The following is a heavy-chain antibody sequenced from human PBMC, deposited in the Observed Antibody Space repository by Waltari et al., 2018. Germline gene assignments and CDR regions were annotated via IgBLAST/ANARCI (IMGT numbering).Heavy chain of an antibody. V-gene: IGHV3-30-3*01. CDR1: GFSFGAYG. Sequence: QVQLVESGGGVVQPGGSLRLSCAASGFSFGAYGMNWVRQAPGKGLEWISCTLKDEPIKAYADSVKGRFTISRDNSRNTLYLQMDSLREEDTAIYYCARKGGRIAVAGMGYWGRGTLVTVSS. D-gene: IGHD6-19*01. J-gene: IGHJ4*02. CDR2: TLKDEPIK. CDR3: ARKGGRIAVAGMGY.